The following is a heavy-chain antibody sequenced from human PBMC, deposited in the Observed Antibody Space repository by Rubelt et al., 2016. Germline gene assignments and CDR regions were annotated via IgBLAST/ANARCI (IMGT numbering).Heavy chain of an antibody. D-gene: IGHD2-15*01. J-gene: IGHJ4*02. CDR2: ILRDGSET. Sequence: DVRLVESGGGLVQPGGSLRLSCAGSGFTFSYNSMSWVRQPPGKGLEWVATILRDGSETYYVDSVKGRFTISRDNANRILFLQMSSLGGGDTAMDYCARDPDCGGGSCYGRDYWGQGTLVTVSS. CDR3: ARDPDCGGGSCYGRDY. CDR1: GFTFSYNS. V-gene: IGHV3-7*01.